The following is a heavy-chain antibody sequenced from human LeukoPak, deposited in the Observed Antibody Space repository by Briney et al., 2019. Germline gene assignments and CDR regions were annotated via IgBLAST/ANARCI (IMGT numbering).Heavy chain of an antibody. V-gene: IGHV3-30*18. Sequence: GGSLRLSCAASGFTVSSYGMHWVRQAPGKGLEWVAVISYDGSNKYYADSVKGRFTISRDNSKNTLYLQMNSLCAEDTAVYSCAKARRGYSGYFDAFDIWGRGTMVTVSS. CDR1: GFTVSSYG. CDR2: ISYDGSNK. D-gene: IGHD5-12*01. CDR3: AKARRGYSGYFDAFDI. J-gene: IGHJ3*02.